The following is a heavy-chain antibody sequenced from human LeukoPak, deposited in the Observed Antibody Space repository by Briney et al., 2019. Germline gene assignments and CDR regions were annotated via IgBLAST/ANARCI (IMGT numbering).Heavy chain of an antibody. CDR2: FDPEDGET. CDR3: ATGESGSYLNLDY. D-gene: IGHD1-26*01. J-gene: IGHJ4*02. CDR1: GYTLTELS. Sequence: ASVKVSCKVSGYTLTELSMHWVRQAPGKGLEWMGGFDPEDGETIYAQKFQGRVTMTEDTSTDTAYMELSSLRSEDTAVYYSATGESGSYLNLDYWGQGTLVTVSS. V-gene: IGHV1-24*01.